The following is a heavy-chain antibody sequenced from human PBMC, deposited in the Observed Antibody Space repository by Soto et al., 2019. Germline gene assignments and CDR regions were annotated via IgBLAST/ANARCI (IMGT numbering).Heavy chain of an antibody. CDR1: GYSFTSYW. J-gene: IGHJ6*02. V-gene: IGHV5-10-1*01. Sequence: GESLKISCKGSGYSFTSYWISWVRQMPGKGLEWMGRIDPSDSYTNYSPSFQGHVTISADKSISTAYLQWSSLKASDTAMYYCASPGIAAAGTAGNHYYYSLDLWGQATTLTVS. CDR3: ASPGIAAAGTAGNHYYYSLDL. CDR2: IDPSDSYT. D-gene: IGHD6-13*01.